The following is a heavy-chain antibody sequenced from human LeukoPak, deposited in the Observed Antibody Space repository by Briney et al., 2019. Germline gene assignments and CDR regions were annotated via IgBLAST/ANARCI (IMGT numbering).Heavy chain of an antibody. CDR1: GFSFSSYA. D-gene: IGHD3-10*01. CDR2: ISGSGGST. V-gene: IGHV3-23*01. Sequence: GGSLRLSCAASGFSFSSYAMSWVRQAPGKGLEWVSDISGSGGSTYYADSVKGRFTISRDNSKNTLYLQMNSLRAEDTAVYYCAGTYGSGSFDYWGQGTLVTVYS. J-gene: IGHJ4*02. CDR3: AGTYGSGSFDY.